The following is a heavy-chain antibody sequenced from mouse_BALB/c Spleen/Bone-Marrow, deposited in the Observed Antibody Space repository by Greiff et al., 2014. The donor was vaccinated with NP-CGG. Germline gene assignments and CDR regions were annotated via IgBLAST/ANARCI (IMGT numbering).Heavy chain of an antibody. CDR1: GYTFTTYW. Sequence: DLVKPVASVTLSCKASGYTFTTYWLNWIKPTPGQGLEWIGRIAPGSVSTYYNEMFKGKATLTVDTSSSTAYIQLSSLSSEDSAVYFCARRYFDVWGAGTTVTVSS. CDR2: IAPGSVST. V-gene: IGHV1S41*01. J-gene: IGHJ1*01. CDR3: ARRYFDV.